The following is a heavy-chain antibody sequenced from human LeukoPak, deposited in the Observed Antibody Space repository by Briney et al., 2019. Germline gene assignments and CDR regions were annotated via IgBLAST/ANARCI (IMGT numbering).Heavy chain of an antibody. CDR2: IKSKTDGGTT. CDR1: GFTISDYH. Sequence: GGSLRLSCAASGFTISDYHMSWIRQAPGKGLEWVGRIKSKTDGGTTEYAAPVKGRFTISRDDSKSTLFLQMNSLKLEDTAVYYCGDLGDYRVGWGQGTLVTVSS. CDR3: GDLGDYRVG. J-gene: IGHJ4*02. V-gene: IGHV3-15*01. D-gene: IGHD4-17*01.